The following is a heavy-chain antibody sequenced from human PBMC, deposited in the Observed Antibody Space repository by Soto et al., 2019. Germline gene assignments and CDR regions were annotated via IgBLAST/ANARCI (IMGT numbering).Heavy chain of an antibody. D-gene: IGHD1-26*01. CDR2: IGPESGAT. CDR3: GRGRSGQIVVFY. CDR1: GYTFTGHY. V-gene: IGHV1-2*02. Sequence: ASVKVSCKTSGYTFTGHYIHWVRQAPQRGPEWMGEIGPESGATRYAQKFRGRVTMTMDTSITTVYMELKNLSPDDTAVYYCGRGRSGQIVVFYWGQGTTVTVYS. J-gene: IGHJ4*02.